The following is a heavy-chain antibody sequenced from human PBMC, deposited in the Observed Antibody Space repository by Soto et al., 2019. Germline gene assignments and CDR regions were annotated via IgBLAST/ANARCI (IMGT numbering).Heavy chain of an antibody. CDR1: GGSIASGGYY. Sequence: PSEPLSLTCSVSGGSIASGGYYWNWIRQHPGKGLEWIGYIFYTGSTRYNSALQSRVSISLDSTKNHFSLTLTSVTAADTAIYYCARDTTIFGVALQTGFDPWGQGILVTVSS. CDR3: ARDTTIFGVALQTGFDP. D-gene: IGHD3-3*01. J-gene: IGHJ5*02. CDR2: IFYTGST. V-gene: IGHV4-31*03.